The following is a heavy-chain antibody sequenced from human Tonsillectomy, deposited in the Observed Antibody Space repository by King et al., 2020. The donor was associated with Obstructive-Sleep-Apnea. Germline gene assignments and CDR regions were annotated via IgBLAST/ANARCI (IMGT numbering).Heavy chain of an antibody. V-gene: IGHV1-69*17. CDR2: VIPVFDIV. Sequence: QLVQSGAEVKKPGSSAKVSCKPSGGSFNTYAISWVRQAPGQGLEWMGGVIPVFDIVNYTQKFQGRLTITADKSTSTAYMELSSLRSEDTAVYYCASPPPRLGPRRQGHCSGGNCYDFYFWDLGTLVTVSS. J-gene: IGHJ4*02. CDR1: GGSFNTYA. CDR3: ASPPPRLGPRRQGHCSGGNCYDFYF. D-gene: IGHD2-15*01.